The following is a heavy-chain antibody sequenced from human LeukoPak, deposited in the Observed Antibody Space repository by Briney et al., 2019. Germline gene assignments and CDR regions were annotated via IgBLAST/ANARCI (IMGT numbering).Heavy chain of an antibody. V-gene: IGHV3-11*01. Sequence: GGSLRLSCAASGFTFSDYYMSWIRQAPGKGLEWVSYISSSGSTIYYADSVKGRFTISRDNAKNSLYLQMNSLRAEDTAVYYCAGQIFLGYYYGMDVWGQGTTVTVSS. J-gene: IGHJ6*02. CDR2: ISSSGSTI. CDR1: GFTFSDYY. D-gene: IGHD3-3*01. CDR3: AGQIFLGYYYGMDV.